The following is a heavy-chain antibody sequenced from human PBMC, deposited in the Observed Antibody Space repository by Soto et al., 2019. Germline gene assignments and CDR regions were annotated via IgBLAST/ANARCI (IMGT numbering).Heavy chain of an antibody. V-gene: IGHV3-30-3*01. Sequence: QVQLVESGGGVVQPGRSLRLSCAASGFTFSSYAMHWVRQAPGKGLEWVAVISYDGSNKYYADSVKGRFTISRDNSKNPLYLQMNSLRAEDTAVYYCARSSLGGFDPWGQGTLVTVSS. CDR2: ISYDGSNK. CDR1: GFTFSSYA. J-gene: IGHJ5*02. D-gene: IGHD3-16*01. CDR3: ARSSLGGFDP.